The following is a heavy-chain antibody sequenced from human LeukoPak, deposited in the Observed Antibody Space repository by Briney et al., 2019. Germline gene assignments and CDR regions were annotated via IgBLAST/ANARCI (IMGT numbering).Heavy chain of an antibody. CDR2: ISAYNGNT. CDR3: ARTQDIVVVVAAEGYYFDY. Sequence: ASVKVSCKASGYTFTGYYMHWVRQAPGQGLERMGWISAYNGNTNYAQKLQGRVTMTTDTSTSTAYMELRSLRSDDTAVYYCARTQDIVVVVAAEGYYFDYWGQGTLVTVSS. J-gene: IGHJ4*02. V-gene: IGHV1-18*04. D-gene: IGHD2-15*01. CDR1: GYTFTGYY.